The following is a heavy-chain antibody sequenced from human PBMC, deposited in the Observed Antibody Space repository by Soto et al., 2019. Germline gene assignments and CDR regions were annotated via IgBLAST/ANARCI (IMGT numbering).Heavy chain of an antibody. D-gene: IGHD2-21*02. V-gene: IGHV4-39*01. CDR1: GGSISSSSFY. CDR2: IHLRSGNT. CDR3: ASPASYCGGDCSVN. J-gene: IGHJ4*02. Sequence: SETLSLTCTVSGGSISSSSFYWGWVRQTPGKGLEWITSIHLRSGNTYYNPSLKSRVTISVDTSENQFSLTLTSVTAADTAVYYCASPASYCGGDCSVNWGQGTLVTVSS.